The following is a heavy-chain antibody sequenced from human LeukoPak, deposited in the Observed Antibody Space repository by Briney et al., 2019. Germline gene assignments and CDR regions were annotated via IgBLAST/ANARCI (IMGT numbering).Heavy chain of an antibody. CDR2: IYYNGNT. D-gene: IGHD6-19*01. Sequence: SQTLSLTCTLSGASISTSYWGWIRQPPGKGREWIGYIYYNGNTNYNPSLKSRVTISVDTSKNQFSLKLSSVTAADTAVYFCARRVAVTARYYFDFWGQGTLVTVSS. CDR3: ARRVAVTARYYFDF. J-gene: IGHJ4*02. V-gene: IGHV4-59*08. CDR1: GASISTSY.